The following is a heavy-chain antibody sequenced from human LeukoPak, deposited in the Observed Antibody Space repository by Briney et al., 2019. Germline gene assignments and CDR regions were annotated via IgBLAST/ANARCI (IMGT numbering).Heavy chain of an antibody. D-gene: IGHD6-19*01. V-gene: IGHV4-59*08. J-gene: IGHJ3*02. CDR3: AKLGHSDGWYLGAFDI. CDR2: TSYSRTT. Sequence: PSETLSLTYAVSGGSITGHYWNWIRQTPGMRLEWIGYTSYSRTTIYNSYFKGRATMSIDTSKNQLYLNLTSVTATDTAVYYCAKLGHSDGWYLGAFDIWGQGTMVIVSS. CDR1: GGSITGHY.